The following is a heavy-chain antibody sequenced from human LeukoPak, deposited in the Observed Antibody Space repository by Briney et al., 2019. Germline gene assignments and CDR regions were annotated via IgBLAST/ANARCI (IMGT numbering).Heavy chain of an antibody. CDR3: AREYTMVRGVTTYYFDY. V-gene: IGHV3-48*03. CDR1: GFTFSSYE. J-gene: IGHJ4*02. CDR2: ISSSGSTI. Sequence: GGSLRLSCAASGFTFSSYEMNWVRQAPGKGLEWVSYISSSGSTIYYADSVKGRFTISRDNAKNSLYLQMNSLRAEDTAVYYCAREYTMVRGVTTYYFDYWGQGTLGTVSS. D-gene: IGHD3-10*01.